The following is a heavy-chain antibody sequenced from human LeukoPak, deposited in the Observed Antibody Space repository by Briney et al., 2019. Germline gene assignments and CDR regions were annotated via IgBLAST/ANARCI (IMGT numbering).Heavy chain of an antibody. Sequence: PSETLSLTCTVSGDSINTYYWNWIRQPPGKGLEWIGSIYYTGGTKYNPALKSRVTISVDTSKNQFSLKLSSVTAADTAVYYCATDYGGTLSYWGQGTLVTVSS. V-gene: IGHV4-59*01. D-gene: IGHD4-23*01. CDR2: IYYTGGT. J-gene: IGHJ4*02. CDR3: ATDYGGTLSY. CDR1: GDSINTYY.